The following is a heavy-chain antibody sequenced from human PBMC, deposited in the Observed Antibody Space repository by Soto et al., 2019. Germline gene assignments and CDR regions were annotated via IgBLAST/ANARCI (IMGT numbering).Heavy chain of an antibody. Sequence: ASVKVSCKASGYTFTSYYIHWVRQAPVQGLEWMGIINPSGGSTSYAQKFQGRVTMTRDTSTSTVYMELSSLRSEDTAVYYCARGSVAGRRFDYWGQGTLVTVSS. J-gene: IGHJ4*02. CDR3: ARGSVAGRRFDY. CDR1: GYTFTSYY. V-gene: IGHV1-46*01. CDR2: INPSGGST. D-gene: IGHD6-19*01.